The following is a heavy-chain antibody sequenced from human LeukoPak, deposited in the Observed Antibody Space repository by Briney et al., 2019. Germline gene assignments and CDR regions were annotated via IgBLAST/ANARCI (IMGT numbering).Heavy chain of an antibody. D-gene: IGHD6-13*01. V-gene: IGHV1-8*01. CDR3: ARVPSSSWYYYYYYMDV. J-gene: IGHJ6*03. CDR1: GYTFTSYD. Sequence: ASVKVSCKASGYTFTSYDINWVRQATRQGLEWMGWMNPNSGNTGYAQKFQGRVTMTRNTSISTAYMELSSLRSEDTAVYYCARVPSSSWYYYYYYMDVWGKGTTVTVSS. CDR2: MNPNSGNT.